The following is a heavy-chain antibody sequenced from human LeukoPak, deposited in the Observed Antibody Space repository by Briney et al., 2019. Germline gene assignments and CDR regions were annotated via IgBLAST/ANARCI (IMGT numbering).Heavy chain of an antibody. D-gene: IGHD2-21*02. CDR3: ARSPRRVTATIYFDY. CDR1: GGSISSSSYY. Sequence: SETLSLTCTVSGGSISSSSYYWGWIRQPPGKGLEWIGSIYHRGTTYYNPSLKSRVSMSVDTSKNQFSLKLTSVTAADTAVYYCARSPRRVTATIYFDYWGQGTLVTASS. CDR2: IYHRGTT. J-gene: IGHJ4*02. V-gene: IGHV4-39*07.